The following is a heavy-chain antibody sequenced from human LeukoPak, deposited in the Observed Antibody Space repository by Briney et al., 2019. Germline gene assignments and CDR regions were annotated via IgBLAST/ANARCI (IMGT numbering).Heavy chain of an antibody. V-gene: IGHV1-46*01. CDR1: GYSFTRYY. CDR2: INPNSGST. J-gene: IGHJ4*02. CDR3: AREGDDGSSGTFDY. Sequence: PSVKVSCKASGYSFTRYYMHWVRQAPGQGLEWMGIINPNSGSTRYAQKFQGRVTMTRDTSTSTVFVELSSLRSDDTAVYYCAREGDDGSSGTFDYWGQGTLGTVSS. D-gene: IGHD1-26*01.